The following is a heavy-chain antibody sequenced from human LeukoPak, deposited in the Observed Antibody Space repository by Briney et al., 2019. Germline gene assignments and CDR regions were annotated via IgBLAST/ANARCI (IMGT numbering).Heavy chain of an antibody. CDR1: GGSFSGYY. CDR3: ARRVWGTFDY. CDR2: INHSGST. V-gene: IGHV4-34*01. Sequence: SETLSLTCAVYGGSFSGYYWSWIRQPPGKGLEWIGEINHSGSTNYNPSLKSRVTISVDTSKNQFSLKLSSVTAADTAVHYCARRVWGTFDYWGQGTLVTVSS. D-gene: IGHD6-6*01. J-gene: IGHJ4*02.